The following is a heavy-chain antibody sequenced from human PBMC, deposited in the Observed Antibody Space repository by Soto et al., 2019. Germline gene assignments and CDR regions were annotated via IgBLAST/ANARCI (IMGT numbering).Heavy chain of an antibody. Sequence: QVQLVQSGAEVKKPGSSVKVSCKDSGGTFSTYSMFWVRQAPGQGLEWMGRIIPMLGIANYAQKLQGRVTITADKSTSTAYMELSSLRSEDTALYYCTIGSWSGEVFDIWGQGTMVTVSS. CDR3: TIGSWSGEVFDI. J-gene: IGHJ3*02. D-gene: IGHD2-21*01. CDR2: IIPMLGIA. V-gene: IGHV1-69*02. CDR1: GGTFSTYS.